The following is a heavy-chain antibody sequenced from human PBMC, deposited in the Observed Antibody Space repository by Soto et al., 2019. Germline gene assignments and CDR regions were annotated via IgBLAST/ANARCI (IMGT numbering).Heavy chain of an antibody. V-gene: IGHV4-31*01. CDR2: IYYTGRA. Sequence: QVQLRESGPGLVQPSQTLSLTCTVSGGSISSGGYYWTWIRQRPGKGLEWIGYIYYTGRAYYNPSLKTLLTLSIDTSRSKFSLKLRYVTTADTAVYYSARPYSGSSSGLDVWGQGTTVTASS. D-gene: IGHD6-6*01. CDR1: GGSISSGGYY. J-gene: IGHJ6*02. CDR3: ARPYSGSSSGLDV.